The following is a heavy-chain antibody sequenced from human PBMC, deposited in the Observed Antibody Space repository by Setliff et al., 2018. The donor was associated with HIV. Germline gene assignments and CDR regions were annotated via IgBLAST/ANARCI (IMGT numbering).Heavy chain of an antibody. CDR1: GYSISSGYY. Sequence: SETLSLTCAVSGYSISSGYYWGWIRQPPGKGLEWIGSIYHSGSTYYTPSLKSRVTISLDTSKNQFSLKLSSVTAADTAVYYCARDIQAAGTGWFDPWGQGTLVTVS. CDR2: IYHSGST. V-gene: IGHV4-38-2*02. CDR3: ARDIQAAGTGWFDP. D-gene: IGHD6-13*01. J-gene: IGHJ5*02.